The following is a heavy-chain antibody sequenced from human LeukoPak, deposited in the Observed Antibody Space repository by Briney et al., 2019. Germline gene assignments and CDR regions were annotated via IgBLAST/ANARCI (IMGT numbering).Heavy chain of an antibody. D-gene: IGHD3-10*01. CDR2: IIPVFGTV. CDR1: GGTFTNYA. J-gene: IGHJ1*01. CDR3: ARGYYGSGSHLLAEYFQH. Sequence: ASVKVSCKASGGTFTNYALSWVRQAPGQGLEWMGGIIPVFGTVNYAQKFQGRVTITADESTSTAYMELSSLRSEDTAVYYCARGYYGSGSHLLAEYFQHWGQGTLVTVYS. V-gene: IGHV1-69*13.